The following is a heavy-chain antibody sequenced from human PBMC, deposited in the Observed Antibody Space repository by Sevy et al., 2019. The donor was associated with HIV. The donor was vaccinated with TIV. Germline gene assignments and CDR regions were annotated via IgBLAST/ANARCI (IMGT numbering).Heavy chain of an antibody. CDR3: AIVGLRYFSGSSVYQGDWFDP. Sequence: ASVKVSCKVSGYTLSKLSMHWVRQAPGKGLEWMGGFHEDGESMYAQKFQGRVTMTEDTSTDTAYMELSSLTSEDTALYYCAIVGLRYFSGSSVYQGDWFDPWGQGTLVTVSS. D-gene: IGHD2-15*01. J-gene: IGHJ5*02. CDR1: GYTLSKLS. CDR2: FHEDGES. V-gene: IGHV1-24*01.